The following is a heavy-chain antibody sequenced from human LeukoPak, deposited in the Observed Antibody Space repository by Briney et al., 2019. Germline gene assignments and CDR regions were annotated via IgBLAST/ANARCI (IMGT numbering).Heavy chain of an antibody. J-gene: IGHJ5*02. Sequence: GGSLRLSCAASGINFRNAYMGWVRQAPGEGLGWGGCIKSNIDGATIDYAAPVKDRFTISRDDSKNTLYLQMNGLKAEDTAVYYCATDIPYCGGYCFVHWGQGTLVTVSS. CDR1: GINFRNAY. CDR2: IKSNIDGATI. V-gene: IGHV3-15*01. CDR3: ATDIPYCGGYCFVH. D-gene: IGHD2-21*01.